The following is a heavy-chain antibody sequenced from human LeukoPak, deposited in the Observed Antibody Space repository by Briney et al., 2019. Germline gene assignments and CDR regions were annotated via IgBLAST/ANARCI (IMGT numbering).Heavy chain of an antibody. Sequence: GGSLRLSCAASDFSFITYAMSWVRQAPGKGLEWISTITGRGDATYYADSVKGRFTISRDNSKNTLYLQMNSLRADDTAVYYCARDSSMLRGPLVIYYFDFWGQGTLVTVSS. CDR3: ARDSSMLRGPLVIYYFDF. CDR1: DFSFITYA. J-gene: IGHJ4*02. D-gene: IGHD3-10*01. V-gene: IGHV3-23*01. CDR2: ITGRGDAT.